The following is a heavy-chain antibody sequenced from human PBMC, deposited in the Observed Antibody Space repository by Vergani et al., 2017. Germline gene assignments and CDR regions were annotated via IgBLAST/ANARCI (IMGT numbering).Heavy chain of an antibody. CDR3: ARGGMGHYRGVQVDY. Sequence: EVQLVESGGGLVQPGGSLRLSCAASGFTFSSYSMNWVRQAPGKGLEWVSYISSSSSTIYYADSVKGRFTISRDNAKNSLYLQMNSLRAEDTAVYYCARGGMGHYRGVQVDYWGQGTTVTVSS. V-gene: IGHV3-48*04. CDR1: GFTFSSYS. J-gene: IGHJ4*03. D-gene: IGHD3-10*01. CDR2: ISSSSSTI.